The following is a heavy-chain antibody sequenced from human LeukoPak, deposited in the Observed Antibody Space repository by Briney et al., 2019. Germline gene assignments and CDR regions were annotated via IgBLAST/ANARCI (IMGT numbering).Heavy chain of an antibody. J-gene: IGHJ6*03. V-gene: IGHV3-9*01. CDR2: ISWNSGSI. CDR3: AEDLLPKYYYYYMDV. Sequence: GRSLRLSCAASGFTFDDYAMHWVRQAPGKGLEWVSGISWNSGSIGYADSVKGRFTISRDNAKNSLYLQMNSLRAEDTALYYCAEDLLPKYYYYYMDVWGKGTTVTVSS. CDR1: GFTFDDYA.